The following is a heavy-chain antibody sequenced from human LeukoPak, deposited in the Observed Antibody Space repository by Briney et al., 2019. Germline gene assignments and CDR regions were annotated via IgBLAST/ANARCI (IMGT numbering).Heavy chain of an antibody. J-gene: IGHJ4*02. CDR3: GEKQWLAPPPDS. CDR2: INTDGTVT. CDR1: GCSFTETC. V-gene: IGHV3-74*01. Sequence: GGSLILSCAASGCSFTETCVLWVPQAPGKGVESVSRINTDGTVTTYADSVKGRFTVSRDNADNTMFLQMNRWRDEDTTVYYCGEKQWLAPPPDSWGQGTPVSVSS. D-gene: IGHD6-19*01.